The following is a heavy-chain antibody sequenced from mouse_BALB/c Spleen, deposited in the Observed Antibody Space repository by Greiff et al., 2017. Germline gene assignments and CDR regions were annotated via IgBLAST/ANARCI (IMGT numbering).Heavy chain of an antibody. V-gene: IGHV1-69*02. CDR2: IYPSDSYT. J-gene: IGHJ2*01. Sequence: VQLKQPGAELVRPGASVKLSCKASGYTFTSYWINWVKQRPGQGLEWIGNIYPSDSYTNYNQKFKDKATLTVDKSSSTAYMQLSSPTSEDSAVYYCTSGDGYYSDYWGQGTTLTVSS. CDR1: GYTFTSYW. CDR3: TSGDGYYSDY. D-gene: IGHD2-3*01.